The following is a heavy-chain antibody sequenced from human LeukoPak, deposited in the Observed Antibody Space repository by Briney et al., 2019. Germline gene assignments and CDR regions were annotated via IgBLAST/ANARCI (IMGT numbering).Heavy chain of an antibody. J-gene: IGHJ4*02. CDR2: VTSDSSRI. CDR3: ARVYYGSGTYSDY. V-gene: IGHV3-21*01. CDR1: GFAFSRYT. D-gene: IGHD3-10*01. Sequence: GGSLRLSCAGSGFAFSRYTMNWVRQAPGKGLEWVSSVTSDSSRIYYADSVKGRFTISRDNAKNSLYLQMNSLRAEDTAVYYCARVYYGSGTYSDYWGRGTLVTVSS.